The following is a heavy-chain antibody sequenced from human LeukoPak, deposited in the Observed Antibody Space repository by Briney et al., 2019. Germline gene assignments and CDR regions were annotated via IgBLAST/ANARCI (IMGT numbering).Heavy chain of an antibody. J-gene: IGHJ6*02. Sequence: PSETLSLTCAVSVGSISSGNWWSWVRQSPGKGLEWIGEIYHNGTSNNNPSLKSRGTISADTFKNHFSPKLTSVTAADTAVYYCATAPILRGEGGEHYKYGMDVWGQGTTVIVSS. CDR3: ATAPILRGEGGEHYKYGMDV. CDR2: IYHNGTS. D-gene: IGHD2-2*02. V-gene: IGHV4-4*02. CDR1: VGSISSGNW.